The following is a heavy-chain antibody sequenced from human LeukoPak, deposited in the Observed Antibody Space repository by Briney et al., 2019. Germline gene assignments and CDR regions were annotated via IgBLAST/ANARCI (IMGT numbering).Heavy chain of an antibody. CDR1: GGSISSSSYY. Sequence: SETLSLTCTVSGGSISSSSYYWGWIRQPPGKGLEWIGSIYYSGSTYYNPSLKSRVTISVDTSKNQFSLKLSSVTAADTAVYYCARSRVRGIVATTSQFDYWGQGTLVTVSS. CDR3: ARSRVRGIVATTSQFDY. D-gene: IGHD5-12*01. J-gene: IGHJ4*02. V-gene: IGHV4-39*07. CDR2: IYYSGST.